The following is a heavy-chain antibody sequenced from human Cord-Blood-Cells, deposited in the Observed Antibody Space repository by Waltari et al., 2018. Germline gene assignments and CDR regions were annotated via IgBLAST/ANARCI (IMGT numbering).Heavy chain of an antibody. CDR3: AKDSSFSD. J-gene: IGHJ3*01. CDR1: GFTFSSYG. V-gene: IGHV3-30*18. CDR2: ISYDGSNK. D-gene: IGHD1-26*01. Sequence: QVQLVESGGGVVQPGRSLRLSCAASGFTFSSYGMHWVRQAPGKGLEWVAVISYDGSNKYYADSVKGRFTISRDNSKNTLYLQMNSLRAEDTAVYYCAKDSSFSDWGQGTMVTVSS.